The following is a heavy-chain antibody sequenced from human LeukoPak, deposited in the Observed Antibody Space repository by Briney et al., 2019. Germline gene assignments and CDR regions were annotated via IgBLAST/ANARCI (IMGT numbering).Heavy chain of an antibody. J-gene: IGHJ6*02. V-gene: IGHV1-2*02. CDR3: ARDITVTHLYYYGMDV. D-gene: IGHD4-17*01. CDR2: INPNSGGT. CDR1: VYTFTGYY. Sequence: ASVKVSCKASVYTFTGYYMHWVRQAPAQGLEWMGWINPNSGGTNYAQKFQGRVTMTRDTSISTAYMELSRLRSDDTAVYYCARDITVTHLYYYGMDVWGQGTMVTVSS.